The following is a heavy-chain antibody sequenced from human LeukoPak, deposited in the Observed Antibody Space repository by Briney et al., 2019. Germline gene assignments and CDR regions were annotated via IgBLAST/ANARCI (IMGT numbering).Heavy chain of an antibody. D-gene: IGHD6-19*01. CDR2: IYSGGST. Sequence: PGGSLRLSCAASGFTFSNAWMSWVRQAPGKGLEWVSVIYSGGSTYYADSVKGRFTISRDNSKNTLYLQMNSLRAEDTAVYYCARELAVAGKAGYFDYWGQGTLVTVSS. V-gene: IGHV3-53*01. CDR3: ARELAVAGKAGYFDY. CDR1: GFTFSNAW. J-gene: IGHJ4*02.